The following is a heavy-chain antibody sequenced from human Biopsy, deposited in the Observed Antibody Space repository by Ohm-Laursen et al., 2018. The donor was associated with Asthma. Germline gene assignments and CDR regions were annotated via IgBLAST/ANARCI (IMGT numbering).Heavy chain of an antibody. J-gene: IGHJ4*02. CDR3: ARKAGSCISRTCYSLDF. CDR2: INSVFGTT. D-gene: IGHD2-2*01. V-gene: IGHV1-69*01. CDR1: GGTFNTYV. Sequence: VKVSCKSLGGTFNTYVIGWVRQAPGQGLGGMGGINSVFGTTTYPQKFQDRATITADDSTSTVYMELSSLRSEDTAVYYCARKAGSCISRTCYSLDFWGQGTLVTVSS.